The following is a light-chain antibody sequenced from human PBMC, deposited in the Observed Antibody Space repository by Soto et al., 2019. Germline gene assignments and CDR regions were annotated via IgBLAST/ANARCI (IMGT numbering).Light chain of an antibody. CDR3: QQYGSSPPIT. V-gene: IGKV3-20*01. CDR2: GAS. J-gene: IGKJ5*01. CDR1: QSVSSSY. Sequence: ESVLTQSPGTLSLSLVERGTISCRASQSVSSSYLAWCQQKPGQAPRLLIYGASSRATGSPDRFSGSGSGTDFTLTISRLEPEYFSVYYCQQYGSSPPITFGQGTRLETK.